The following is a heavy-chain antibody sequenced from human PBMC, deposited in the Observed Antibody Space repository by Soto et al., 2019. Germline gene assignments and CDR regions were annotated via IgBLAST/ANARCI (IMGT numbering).Heavy chain of an antibody. CDR2: INYSGST. J-gene: IGHJ3*02. Sequence: SETLSLTCAVYGGSFSGYYWSWIRQPPGKGLEWIGEINYSGSTNYNPSLKSRVTISVDTSKNQFSLKLSSVTAADTAVYYCARLGYDILTGYYSPDAFDIWGQGTMVTVSS. CDR3: ARLGYDILTGYYSPDAFDI. CDR1: GGSFSGYY. D-gene: IGHD3-9*01. V-gene: IGHV4-34*01.